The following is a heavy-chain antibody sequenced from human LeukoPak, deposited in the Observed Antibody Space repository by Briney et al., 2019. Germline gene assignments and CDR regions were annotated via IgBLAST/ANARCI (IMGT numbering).Heavy chain of an antibody. D-gene: IGHD3-10*01. V-gene: IGHV3-48*03. CDR2: INSSGNTF. Sequence: GGSLSFSCAASGFTFSSYKMNWVPQAPGKGLEWVSYINSSGNTFYYADSVKVRFTFSSDNATTSLYLNMHSLRAEDTAVYYCARIGPLIRGGDHWGQGTLVTVSS. CDR3: ARIGPLIRGGDH. CDR1: GFTFSSYK. J-gene: IGHJ4*02.